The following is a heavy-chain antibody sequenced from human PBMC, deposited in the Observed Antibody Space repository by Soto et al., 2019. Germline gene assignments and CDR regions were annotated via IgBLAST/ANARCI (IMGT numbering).Heavy chain of an antibody. CDR2: IYHSGST. CDR1: GGSISSGGYS. Sequence: ASETLSLTCAVSGGSISSGGYSWSWIRQPPGKGLEWIGYIYHSGSTYYNPSLKSRVTISVDRSKNQFSLKLSSVTAADTAVYYCARNVHYSGVIGRFDPWGQGTLVTVSS. J-gene: IGHJ5*02. V-gene: IGHV4-30-2*01. D-gene: IGHD3-10*01. CDR3: ARNVHYSGVIGRFDP.